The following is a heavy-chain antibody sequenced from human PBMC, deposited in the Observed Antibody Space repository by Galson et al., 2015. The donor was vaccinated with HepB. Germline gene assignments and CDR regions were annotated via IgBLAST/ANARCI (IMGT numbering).Heavy chain of an antibody. CDR1: GGTFSSYA. CDR3: ARENLDIVVVVAARPRHWFDP. V-gene: IGHV1-69*06. CDR2: IIPIFGTA. D-gene: IGHD2-15*01. J-gene: IGHJ5*02. Sequence: SVKVSCKASGGTFSSYAISWVRQAPGQGLEWMGGIIPIFGTANYAQKFQGRVTITADKSTSTAYMELSSLRSEDTAVYYCARENLDIVVVVAARPRHWFDPWGQGTLVTVSS.